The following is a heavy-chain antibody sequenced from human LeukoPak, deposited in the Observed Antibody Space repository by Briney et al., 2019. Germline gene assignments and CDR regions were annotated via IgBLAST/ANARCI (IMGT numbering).Heavy chain of an antibody. Sequence: GGSLRLSCAASGFTSSSYSMNWVRQAPGKGLEWVSSISSSSSYIYYADSVKGRFTISRDNAKNSLYLQMNSLRAEDTAVYYCARNYDSSGFRSDYWGQGTLVTVSS. CDR2: ISSSSSYI. V-gene: IGHV3-21*01. CDR3: ARNYDSSGFRSDY. D-gene: IGHD3-22*01. J-gene: IGHJ4*02. CDR1: GFTSSSYS.